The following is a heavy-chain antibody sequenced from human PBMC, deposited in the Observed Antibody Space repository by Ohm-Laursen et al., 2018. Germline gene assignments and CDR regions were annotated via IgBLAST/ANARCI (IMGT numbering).Heavy chain of an antibody. CDR3: AREGVIATNINQGNDAFDI. CDR2: INPNSGGT. J-gene: IGHJ3*02. V-gene: IGHV1-2*02. CDR1: AYTFTGYL. D-gene: IGHD2-21*01. Sequence: ASVKVSCKTSAYTFTGYLMHWVRQAPGQGLEWMGWINPNSGGTKYSQKFQGRVTLTRDTSINPAYMELSGLRSDDTAVYYCAREGVIATNINQGNDAFDIWGQGTMVTVSS.